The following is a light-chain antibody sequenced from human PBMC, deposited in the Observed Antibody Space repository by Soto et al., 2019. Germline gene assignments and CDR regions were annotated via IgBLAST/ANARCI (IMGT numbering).Light chain of an antibody. CDR3: QRYNRWPLA. CDR2: DAY. V-gene: IGKV3-15*01. J-gene: IGKJ4*01. Sequence: EIVMTQSPATLSVSPGERATLSCRANQSVSSNLAWYQQKPGQAPRLLIYDAYIRATGVPARFSASGSGTEFTLTINSLQSEDFAVYYCQRYNRWPLAFGGGTKVDIK. CDR1: QSVSSN.